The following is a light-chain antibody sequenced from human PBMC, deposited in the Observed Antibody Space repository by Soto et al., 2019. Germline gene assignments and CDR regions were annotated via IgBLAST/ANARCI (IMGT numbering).Light chain of an antibody. CDR3: SSYRSSTTPDV. CDR2: DVS. J-gene: IGLJ1*01. CDR1: SSDVGAYNY. V-gene: IGLV2-14*01. Sequence: QSALTQPASVSGSPGQAITISCTGTSSDVGAYNYVSWYQQHPGKAPKLMIYDVSNRPLGVSNRFSGSKSGNTASLTISGLQAEDEADYYCSSYRSSTTPDVFGTGTKLTVL.